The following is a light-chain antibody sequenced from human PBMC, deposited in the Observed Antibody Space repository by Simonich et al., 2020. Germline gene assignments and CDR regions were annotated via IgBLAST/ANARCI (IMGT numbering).Light chain of an antibody. CDR2: KVS. CDR3: IQGTHWPWT. Sequence: DVVMTQSPLSLPVTLGQPASISCRCSQSLVHSDGNTYLNWFQQRPGQSPRSLIYKVSNRDSGVPDRFSGSGSGTDFTLKISRVEAEDVGVYYCIQGTHWPWTFGQGTKVEIK. V-gene: IGKV2-30*02. J-gene: IGKJ1*01. CDR1: QSLVHSDGNTY.